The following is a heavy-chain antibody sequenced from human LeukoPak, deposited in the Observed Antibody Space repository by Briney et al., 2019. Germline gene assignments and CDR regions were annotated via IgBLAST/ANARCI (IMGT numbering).Heavy chain of an antibody. J-gene: IGHJ4*02. CDR3: ATEADSSGYFFRPDY. D-gene: IGHD3-22*01. Sequence: ASVKVSCKASGYTFTNYAISWVRQAPGQGLEWMGWISVYSDDTKSAQNLQGRITMTKDTSTSTAYMELRSLRSDDTAVYYCATEADSSGYFFRPDYWGQGILVTVSS. CDR2: ISVYSDDT. CDR1: GYTFTNYA. V-gene: IGHV1-18*01.